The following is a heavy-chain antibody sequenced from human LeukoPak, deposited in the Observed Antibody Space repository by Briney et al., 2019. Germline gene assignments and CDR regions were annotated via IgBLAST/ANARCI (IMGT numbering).Heavy chain of an antibody. Sequence: GGSLRLSCAASGFTFSSYGMTWVRQAPGKGLVWVSRIDYDGSTTTYADPVKGRFTISRDNAKNTLYLQMNSLRAEDTAVYYCTHLGWFDPWGQGTLVTVSS. CDR1: GFTFSSYG. CDR3: THLGWFDP. CDR2: IDYDGSTT. J-gene: IGHJ5*02. V-gene: IGHV3-74*01.